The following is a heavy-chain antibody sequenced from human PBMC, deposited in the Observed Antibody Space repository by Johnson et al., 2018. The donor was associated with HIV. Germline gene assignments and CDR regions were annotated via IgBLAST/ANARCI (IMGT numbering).Heavy chain of an antibody. CDR1: GFTFSSYA. D-gene: IGHD1-26*01. Sequence: HVQLVESGGGVVQPGRSLRLSCAASGFTFSSYAMHWVRQAPGKGLEWVAVISYDGSNKYYADSVKGRFTISRDNSKNTLYLQMNSLRAEDTAVYYCARETDIAPYSGSYPTQAFDIWGQGTMVTVSS. CDR3: ARETDIAPYSGSYPTQAFDI. J-gene: IGHJ3*02. CDR2: ISYDGSNK. V-gene: IGHV3-30-3*01.